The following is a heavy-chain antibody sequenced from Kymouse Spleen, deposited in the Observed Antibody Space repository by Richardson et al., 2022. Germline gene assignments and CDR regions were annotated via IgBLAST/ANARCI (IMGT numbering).Heavy chain of an antibody. Sequence: QVQLQESGPGLVKPSQTLSLTCTVSGGSISSGGYYWSWIRQHPGKGLEWIGYIYYSGSTYYNPSLKSRVTISVDTSKNQFSLKLSSVTAADTAVYYCASRITIF*LLLWGTMVRGVIITNDPWGQGTLVTVSS. CDR1: GGSISSGGYY. D-gene: IGHD3-10*01. J-gene: IGHJ5*02. CDR3: ASRITIF*LLLWGTMVRGVIITNDP. CDR2: IYYSGST. V-gene: IGHV4-31*03.